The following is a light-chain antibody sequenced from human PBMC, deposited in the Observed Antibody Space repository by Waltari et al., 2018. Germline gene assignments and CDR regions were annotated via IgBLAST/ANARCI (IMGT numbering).Light chain of an antibody. CDR2: AAS. V-gene: IGKV1-39*01. J-gene: IGKJ1*01. Sequence: DIQMTQSPSSLSASVGDRVAITCRASQSINNYVNWDQQKPGKAPKLLIYAASTLQSGVPSRFSGGGSGTDFTLTISSLQPEDFATYYGQQSYNNPRAFGQGTKVEIK. CDR3: QQSYNNPRA. CDR1: QSINNY.